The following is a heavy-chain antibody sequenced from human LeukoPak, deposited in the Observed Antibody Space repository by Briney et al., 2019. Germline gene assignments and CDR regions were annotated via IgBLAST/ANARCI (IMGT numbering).Heavy chain of an antibody. V-gene: IGHV1-2*06. CDR1: GYTFTGYY. CDR2: INPNSGGT. CDR3: ARDGQYYDFWSGYPI. D-gene: IGHD3-3*01. J-gene: IGHJ4*02. Sequence: GASVKVSCKASGYTFTGYYMHWVRQAPGQGLEWMGRINPNSGGTNYAQKFQGGVTMTRDTSISTAYMELSRLRYDDTAVYYCARDGQYYDFWSGYPIWGQGTLVTVSS.